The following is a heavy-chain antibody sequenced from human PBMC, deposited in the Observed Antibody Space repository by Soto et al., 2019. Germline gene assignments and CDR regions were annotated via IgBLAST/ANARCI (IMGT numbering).Heavy chain of an antibody. V-gene: IGHV1-18*01. CDR3: ARDRRRAAPWLIDY. D-gene: IGHD3-10*01. Sequence: QVQLVQSGAEVKKPGASVKVSCKASGYTFTSYGISWVRQAPGQGLEWMGWISAYNGNTNYAQKLQGRDTITTDTSTSTAYMEVRSLRSDDTDVYYCARDRRRAAPWLIDYWGQGTLVTVSS. CDR1: GYTFTSYG. CDR2: ISAYNGNT. J-gene: IGHJ4*02.